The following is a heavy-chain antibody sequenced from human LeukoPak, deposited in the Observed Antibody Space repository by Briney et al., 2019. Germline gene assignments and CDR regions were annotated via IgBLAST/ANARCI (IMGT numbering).Heavy chain of an antibody. V-gene: IGHV3-23*01. CDR3: AKDSSGWDGWFDP. D-gene: IGHD6-19*01. CDR1: GFTFSSYG. CDR2: ISGSGGTT. J-gene: IGHJ5*02. Sequence: GGSLRLSCAASGFTFSSYGMHWVRQAPGKGLEWVSTISGSGGTTYYADSVKGRFTISRDNSKNTLYLQMNSLRAEDTAVYYCAKDSSGWDGWFDPWGQGTLVTVSS.